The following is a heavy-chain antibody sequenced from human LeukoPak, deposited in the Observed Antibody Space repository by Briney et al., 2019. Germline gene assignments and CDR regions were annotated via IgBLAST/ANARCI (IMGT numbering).Heavy chain of an antibody. CDR3: ASNQAVDY. CDR2: ISSSSSYI. CDR1: GFTFSSYS. Sequence: GGSLRLSCAASGFTFSSYSMNWVRQAPGKGLEWASSISSSSSYIYYADSVKGRYTISRDNAKNSLYLQMNSLRAEDTAVYYCASNQAVDYWGQGTLVTVSS. V-gene: IGHV3-21*01. J-gene: IGHJ4*02. D-gene: IGHD2-15*01.